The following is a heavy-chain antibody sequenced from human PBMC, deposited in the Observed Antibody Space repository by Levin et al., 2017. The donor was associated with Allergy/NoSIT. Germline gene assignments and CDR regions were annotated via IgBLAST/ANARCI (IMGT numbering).Heavy chain of an antibody. J-gene: IGHJ4*02. Sequence: SSETLSLTCTVSGGSISSYYWSWIRQPPGKGLEWIGYIYYSGSTNYNPSLKSRVTISVDTSKNQFSLKLSSVTAADTAVYYCARANFHSSSWYASFDYWGQGTLVTVSS. V-gene: IGHV4-59*08. CDR1: GGSISSYY. CDR2: IYYSGST. CDR3: ARANFHSSSWYASFDY. D-gene: IGHD6-13*01.